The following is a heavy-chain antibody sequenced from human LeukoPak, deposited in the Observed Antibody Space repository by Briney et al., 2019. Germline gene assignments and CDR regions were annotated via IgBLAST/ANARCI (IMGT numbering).Heavy chain of an antibody. Sequence: GGSLRLSCAASGFTFSSYSMNWVRQAPGKGLEWVASISSSSSYIYYADSVKGRFTISRDNAKSSMYRQMNRLRAKHTAVYYCARDRSFAVDYWGQGTLVTVSS. V-gene: IGHV3-21*01. CDR3: ARDRSFAVDY. J-gene: IGHJ4*02. D-gene: IGHD2/OR15-2a*01. CDR1: GFTFSSYS. CDR2: ISSSSSYI.